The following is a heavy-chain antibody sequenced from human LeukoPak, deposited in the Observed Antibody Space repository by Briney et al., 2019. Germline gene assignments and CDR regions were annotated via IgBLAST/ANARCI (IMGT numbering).Heavy chain of an antibody. V-gene: IGHV3-23*01. CDR3: AKDLPPPSAAAGTFDY. CDR2: ISGSGGST. CDR1: GYTFSSYA. D-gene: IGHD6-13*01. Sequence: GGSLRLSCAASGYTFSSYAMSSARRAPGEGLELVSAISGSGGSTYYADSVKGRFTISRDNSKNTLYLQMNSLRAEDTAVYYCAKDLPPPSAAAGTFDYWGQGTLVTVSS. J-gene: IGHJ4*02.